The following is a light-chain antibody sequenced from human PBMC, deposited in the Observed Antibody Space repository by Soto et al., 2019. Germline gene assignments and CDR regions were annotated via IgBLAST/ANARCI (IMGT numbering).Light chain of an antibody. V-gene: IGKV3-20*01. Sequence: EIVLTQSPGTLSLSPGERGTLSCRASQSVTNNYVAWYQQKPGQAPRLLIHDASSRAAGIPDRFSGSGSGTDFTLTIDRLEPEDFAVYFCQQCATSPLTFGQGTRVDI. CDR3: QQCATSPLT. CDR1: QSVTNNY. J-gene: IGKJ1*01. CDR2: DAS.